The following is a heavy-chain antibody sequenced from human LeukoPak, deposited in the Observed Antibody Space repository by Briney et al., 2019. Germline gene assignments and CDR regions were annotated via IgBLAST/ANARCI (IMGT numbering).Heavy chain of an antibody. V-gene: IGHV5-51*01. D-gene: IGHD3-22*01. CDR1: GYSFTNYW. Sequence: GESLKISCKGSGYSFTNYWIGWVRQMPGKGLEWMEIIYPGDSDTKYSPSFQGQVTISADKSISTAYLQWSSLKASDTAMYYCARHIDYYDSSGYYAYGMDVWGQGTTVTVSS. CDR2: IYPGDSDT. J-gene: IGHJ6*02. CDR3: ARHIDYYDSSGYYAYGMDV.